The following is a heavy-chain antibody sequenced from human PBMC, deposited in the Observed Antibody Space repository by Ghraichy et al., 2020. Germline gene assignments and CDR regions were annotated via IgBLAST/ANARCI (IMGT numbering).Heavy chain of an antibody. D-gene: IGHD2-21*02. Sequence: VKVSCKVSGGTLSKFAISWVRQAPGQRPEWMAVIIPVFGTTIYAQDFQGRVTITADDSTGVVYMELSHLRSEDTAVYYCARDKATLNDFSGDVWGQGTTVTVSS. J-gene: IGHJ6*02. CDR2: IIPVFGTT. V-gene: IGHV1-69*13. CDR1: GGTLSKFA. CDR3: ARDKATLNDFSGDV.